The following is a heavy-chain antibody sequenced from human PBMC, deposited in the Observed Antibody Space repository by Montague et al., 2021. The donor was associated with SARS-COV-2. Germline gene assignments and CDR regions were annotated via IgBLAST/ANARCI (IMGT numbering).Heavy chain of an antibody. D-gene: IGHD2-15*01. V-gene: IGHV4-34*01. CDR2: INHGGST. Sequence: SETLSLTCAVHGGSFSGYYWNWIRQRPGKGLERIGEINHGGSTNYNPSLKNRLTISADTSKNQSSLKLTSVAATDTAVYYCARLRDGVVPSPILGIGPYFTYYYMDVWGKGTTVTVS. J-gene: IGHJ6*03. CDR3: ARLRDGVVPSPILGIGPYFTYYYMDV. CDR1: GGSFSGYY.